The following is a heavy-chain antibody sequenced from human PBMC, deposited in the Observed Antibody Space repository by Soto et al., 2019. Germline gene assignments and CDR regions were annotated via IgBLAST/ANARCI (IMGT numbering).Heavy chain of an antibody. CDR2: ISGNGEVI. V-gene: IGHV3-11*01. D-gene: IGHD4-17*01. CDR3: RRDVDADFRTDFDY. Sequence: RGALRPAWRASGFACRDHYIQWIRRAPGKGLEWISYISGNGEVIQYAASARGRFTISRDNAENSVYLEMESLRDEDTAFYYCRRDVDADFRTDFDYWGQGPLVTVYS. CDR1: GFACRDHY. J-gene: IGHJ4*02.